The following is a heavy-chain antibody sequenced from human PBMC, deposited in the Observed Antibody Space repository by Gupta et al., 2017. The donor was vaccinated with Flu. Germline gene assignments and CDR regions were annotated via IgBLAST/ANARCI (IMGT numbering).Heavy chain of an antibody. D-gene: IGHD6-19*01. J-gene: IGHJ2*01. V-gene: IGHV3-23*01. CDR1: GFPFSSYA. Sequence: EVQLLESGGGLVQRGGSLRLSCAASGFPFSSYAMCWVRQAPGKGLEWVSAISGSGGSTYYADSGKGRFTISRDNSKNTLYLQMNSLRAEDTAVYYCAKSLAGRGYWYFDLWGRGTLVTVSS. CDR3: AKSLAGRGYWYFDL. CDR2: ISGSGGST.